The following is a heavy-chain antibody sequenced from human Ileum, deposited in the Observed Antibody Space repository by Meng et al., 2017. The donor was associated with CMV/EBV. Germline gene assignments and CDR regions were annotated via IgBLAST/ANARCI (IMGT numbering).Heavy chain of an antibody. CDR1: GYPFIDYY. D-gene: IGHD3-16*01. CDR2: IDPKTGGT. J-gene: IGHJ4*02. V-gene: IGHV1-2*02. Sequence: ASVKVSCKTSGYPFIDYYMHWLRQAPGQGLEWMGWIDPKTGGTIYAQKFQGRVTMTRDTSISTVYMDLSRLTYDDTAFYYCAGGGSAGGWSWGQGTLVTVSS. CDR3: AGGGSAGGWS.